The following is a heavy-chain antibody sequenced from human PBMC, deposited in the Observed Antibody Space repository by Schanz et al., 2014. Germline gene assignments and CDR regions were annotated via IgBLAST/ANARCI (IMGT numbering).Heavy chain of an antibody. CDR2: ISGSGDNT. J-gene: IGHJ4*02. CDR1: GITFSSYA. Sequence: EVQLLESGGGLVQPGGSLRLSCAASGITFSSYAMSWVRQAPGKGLEWVSAISGSGDNTFYADSVKGRFTISRDNSKNTLYLQMYSLRGDDTAIYYCAKDFTGSGIFFNWWGQGTLVTVSS. CDR3: AKDFTGSGIFFNW. D-gene: IGHD3-10*01. V-gene: IGHV3-23*01.